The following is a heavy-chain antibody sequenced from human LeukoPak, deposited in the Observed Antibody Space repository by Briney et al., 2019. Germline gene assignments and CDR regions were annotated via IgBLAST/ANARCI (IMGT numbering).Heavy chain of an antibody. CDR2: IYHSGST. V-gene: IGHV4-38-2*01. CDR3: ARASRKSAMIVVVSNGWFDP. D-gene: IGHD3-22*01. J-gene: IGHJ5*02. CDR1: GYSSSSGYY. Sequence: SEALSLTCAVSGYSSSSGYYWGWIRQPPGKGLEWIGSIYHSGSTYYNPSLKSRVTISVDTSKNQFSMKLSSVTAADTAVYYCARASRKSAMIVVVSNGWFDPWGQATLVTVSS.